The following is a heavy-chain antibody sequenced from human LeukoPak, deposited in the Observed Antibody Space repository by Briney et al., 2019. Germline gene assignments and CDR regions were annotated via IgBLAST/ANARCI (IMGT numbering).Heavy chain of an antibody. CDR2: IIPIFGTA. Sequence: SVKVSCRASGGTFTTYAISWVRQPPGQGLGWMGGIIPIFGTANYAQKFQGRVTITADESTSTAYMELSSLRSEDTAVYYCATSRGLYGDFDNWFDPWGQGTLVTVSS. CDR3: ATSRGLYGDFDNWFDP. J-gene: IGHJ5*02. V-gene: IGHV1-69*13. D-gene: IGHD4-17*01. CDR1: GGTFTTYA.